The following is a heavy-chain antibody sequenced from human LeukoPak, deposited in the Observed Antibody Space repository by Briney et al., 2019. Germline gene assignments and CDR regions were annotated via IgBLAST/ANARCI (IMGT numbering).Heavy chain of an antibody. J-gene: IGHJ4*02. V-gene: IGHV3-23*01. CDR2: ISGGAVST. CDR1: GFTFTTYA. D-gene: IGHD4-17*01. CDR3: AKDIFGDYGGLDY. Sequence: PGGSLRLSCAASGFTFTTYAMSWVRQAPGKGLEWVSAISGGAVSTYYADSVKGRFTISRDNSKNTLYLQMNSLRAEDTAVYYCAKDIFGDYGGLDYWGQGALVTVSS.